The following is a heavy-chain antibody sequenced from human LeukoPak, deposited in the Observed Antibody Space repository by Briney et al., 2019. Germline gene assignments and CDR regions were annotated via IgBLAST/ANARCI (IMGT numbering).Heavy chain of an antibody. CDR1: GYTFNDYY. V-gene: IGHV1-2*02. CDR2: VTPNSNGP. D-gene: IGHD1-26*01. CDR3: ARASGSYWWFDS. J-gene: IGHJ5*01. Sequence: ASVKVSCKASGYTFNDYYIHWVRQAPGQTLEWMGWVTPNSNGPNYAQSFQDRVTMTRDTSITTAYMELSSLTTDDTAVYYCARASGSYWWFDSWGQGTLVTVSS.